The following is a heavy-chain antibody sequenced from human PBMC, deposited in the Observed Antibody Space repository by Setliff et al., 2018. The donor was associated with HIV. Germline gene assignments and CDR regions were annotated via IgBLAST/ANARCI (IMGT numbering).Heavy chain of an antibody. Sequence: GASVKVSCKASGYSFTQYAMHWVRQAPGQRLEWMGWINVGNGNTKYSQKFQGSVTITRDTSASTAYMELISLRSEDTAVYYCAREEYHDFWSGFSNWGQGTQVTVSS. V-gene: IGHV1-3*01. CDR2: INVGNGNT. J-gene: IGHJ4*02. D-gene: IGHD3-3*01. CDR1: GYSFTQYA. CDR3: AREEYHDFWSGFSN.